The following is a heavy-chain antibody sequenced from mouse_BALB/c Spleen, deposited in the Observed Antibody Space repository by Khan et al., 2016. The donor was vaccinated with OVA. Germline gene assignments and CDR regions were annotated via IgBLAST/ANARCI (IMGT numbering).Heavy chain of an antibody. CDR1: GFTFSNFG. CDR2: ISSGSATI. V-gene: IGHV5-17*02. D-gene: IGHD2-4*01. J-gene: IGHJ1*01. Sequence: EVELVESGGGLVQPGGSRKLSCAASGFTFSNFGMHWVRQAPEKGLEWVAYISSGSATIYYADTVKGRFTISRDNPKNTLFLQMTSLRSEDTAVYYCGRSLITTWYFDVWGAGTTVTVSS. CDR3: GRSLITTWYFDV.